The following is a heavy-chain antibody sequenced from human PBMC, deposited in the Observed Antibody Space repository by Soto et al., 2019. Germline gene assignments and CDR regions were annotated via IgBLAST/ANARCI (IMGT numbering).Heavy chain of an antibody. J-gene: IGHJ6*02. Sequence: QVQLVQSGAEVKKPGSSVKVSCKASGGTFSSYAISWVRQAPGQGLEWMGGLIPIFGTANYAQKFQGRVTINADESTSTAYMELSSLRSEDTAVYYCARVELNCSGGSCYSTYYYGMDVWGQGTTVTVSS. D-gene: IGHD2-15*01. CDR1: GGTFSSYA. V-gene: IGHV1-69*01. CDR3: ARVELNCSGGSCYSTYYYGMDV. CDR2: LIPIFGTA.